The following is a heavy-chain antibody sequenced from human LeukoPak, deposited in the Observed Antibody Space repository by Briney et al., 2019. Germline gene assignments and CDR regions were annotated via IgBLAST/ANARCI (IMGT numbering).Heavy chain of an antibody. Sequence: SQTLSLTCTVSGGSISSGSYYWSWIRQPAGKGLEWIGRIYTSGSTNYNPSLKSRVTISVDTSKNQFSLKLSSVTAADTAVYYCASGYYDFWSGYRTIPIDYWGQGTLVTVSS. CDR3: ASGYYDFWSGYRTIPIDY. J-gene: IGHJ4*02. D-gene: IGHD3-3*01. CDR2: IYTSGST. V-gene: IGHV4-61*02. CDR1: GGSISSGSYY.